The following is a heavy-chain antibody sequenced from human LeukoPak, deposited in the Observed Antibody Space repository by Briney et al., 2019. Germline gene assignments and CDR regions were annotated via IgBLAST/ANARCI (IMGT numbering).Heavy chain of an antibody. D-gene: IGHD1-26*01. CDR3: VRGAPFDY. V-gene: IGHV3-74*01. CDR2: INSDGTST. Sequence: PGGSLRLSCAASGFTFTSYWMHWVRQAPGKGLVWVSRINSDGTSTSYADPVKGRFTISRDNAKNMLYLEMNSLRVDDTSVYYCVRGAPFDYWGQGTLVTVSS. J-gene: IGHJ4*02. CDR1: GFTFTSYW.